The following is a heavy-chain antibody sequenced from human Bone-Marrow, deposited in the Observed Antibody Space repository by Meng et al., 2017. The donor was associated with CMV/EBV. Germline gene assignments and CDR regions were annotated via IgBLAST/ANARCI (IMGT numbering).Heavy chain of an antibody. CDR1: GGTSNTYT. V-gene: IGHV1-69*10. J-gene: IGHJ3*01. CDR3: AGRGPYGRALDV. CDR2: IIPYLDEP. D-gene: IGHD3-10*01. Sequence: SVKVSCKASGGTSNTYTFNWVRQAPGRGLEWMGGIIPYLDEPNYAQTFQGRVTITSDRSTAAYMELSSLISEDTAVYFCAGRGPYGRALDVWGQGTLVTVSS.